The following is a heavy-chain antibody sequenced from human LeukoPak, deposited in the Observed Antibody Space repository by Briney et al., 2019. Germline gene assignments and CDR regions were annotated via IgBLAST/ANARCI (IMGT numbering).Heavy chain of an antibody. CDR1: GGTFSSYA. D-gene: IGHD2-2*01. J-gene: IGHJ5*02. CDR2: IIPIFGTA. V-gene: IGHV1-69*01. CDR3: ARDGRSPGSTSLLHWFDP. Sequence: SVKVSCKASGGTFSSYAISWVRQAPGQGLEWMGGIIPIFGTANYAQKFQGRVTITAGESTSTAYMELSSLRSEDTAVYYCARDGRSPGSTSLLHWFDPWGQGTLVTVSS.